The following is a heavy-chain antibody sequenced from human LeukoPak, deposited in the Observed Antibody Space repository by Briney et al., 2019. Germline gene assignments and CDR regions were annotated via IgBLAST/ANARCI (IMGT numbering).Heavy chain of an antibody. V-gene: IGHV3-7*01. CDR3: ARVLSGGTSGYAFDY. J-gene: IGHJ4*02. CDR2: IRHDGVEK. Sequence: PGGSLGLPCAASGFRFRSYWMTWARHAPGKGREGVANIRHDGVEKYFVGCVNGRFTNSRDNAKNSLYLQMNSLRADDTGVYSCARVLSGGTSGYAFDYWGQGTLVTVSS. CDR1: GFRFRSYW. D-gene: IGHD3-22*01.